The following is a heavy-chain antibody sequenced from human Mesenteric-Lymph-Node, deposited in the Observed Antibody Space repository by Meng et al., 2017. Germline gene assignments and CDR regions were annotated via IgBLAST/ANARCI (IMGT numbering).Heavy chain of an antibody. CDR2: IYYSGST. D-gene: IGHD6-19*01. J-gene: IGHJ4*02. CDR1: GGSVSSGGSY. V-gene: IGHV4-31*03. Sequence: QRQESGPGLVKPSQTLPLTCTVSGGSVSSGGSYWTWIRQHPGQGLEWFGHIYYSGSTFYNPSLKRRVIISIDTSKNQFSLNLRSVTAADTAVYYCARVSSGWDYFDYWGQGTLVTVSS. CDR3: ARVSSGWDYFDY.